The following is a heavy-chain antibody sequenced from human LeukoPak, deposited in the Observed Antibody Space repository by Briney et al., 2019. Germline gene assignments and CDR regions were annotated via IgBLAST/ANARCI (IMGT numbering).Heavy chain of an antibody. J-gene: IGHJ6*03. Sequence: SGGSLRLSCAASGFTFDDYGMSWVRQAPGKGLEWVSGINWNGGSTGYADSVKGRFTISRDNSKNTLYLQMNSLGAEDTAVYYCARDPGPYGDYMDVWGKGTTVTVSS. D-gene: IGHD1-1*01. V-gene: IGHV3-20*04. CDR3: ARDPGPYGDYMDV. CDR2: INWNGGST. CDR1: GFTFDDYG.